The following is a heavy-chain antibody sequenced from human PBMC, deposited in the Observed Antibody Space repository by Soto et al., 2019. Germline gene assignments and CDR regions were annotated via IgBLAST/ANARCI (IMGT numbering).Heavy chain of an antibody. Sequence: GGSLRLSCAASGFTFSNYAMHWVRQAPGKGLQFVSTISTNGDITYYANSVKGRFTISRDNSKNTVYLQMGSLRAEDMAVYFCARDSSDYDYGLVDYWGQGTLVTVSS. CDR2: ISTNGDIT. CDR1: GFTFSNYA. CDR3: ARDSSDYDYGLVDY. D-gene: IGHD5-12*01. J-gene: IGHJ4*02. V-gene: IGHV3-64*01.